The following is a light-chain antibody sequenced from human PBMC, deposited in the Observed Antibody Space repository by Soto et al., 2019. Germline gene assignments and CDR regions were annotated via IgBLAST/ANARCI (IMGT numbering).Light chain of an antibody. V-gene: IGKV3D-20*02. CDR2: GAS. Sequence: EIVLTQSPGTLSLSPGERATLSCRASQSFSSSYLAWYQQKPGQAPRLLIYGASNRATGIPARFSGSGSGTDFTLTISSLEPEDFAVYYCQQRSNWPLTFGGGTKVDIK. J-gene: IGKJ4*01. CDR3: QQRSNWPLT. CDR1: QSFSSSY.